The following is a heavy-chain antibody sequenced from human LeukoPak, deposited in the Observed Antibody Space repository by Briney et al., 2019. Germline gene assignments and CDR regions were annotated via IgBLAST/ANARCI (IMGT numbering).Heavy chain of an antibody. Sequence: PGGSLRLSCAASGFTFSSYEMNWVRQAPGKGLGWVSYISSSGSTKYYADSVKGRFTISRDNAKNSLYLQMHSLRAEDTAVYYCARGHHYYDSSAYYYWGQGTLVTVSS. V-gene: IGHV3-48*03. J-gene: IGHJ4*02. CDR2: ISSSGSTK. D-gene: IGHD3-22*01. CDR3: ARGHHYYDSSAYYY. CDR1: GFTFSSYE.